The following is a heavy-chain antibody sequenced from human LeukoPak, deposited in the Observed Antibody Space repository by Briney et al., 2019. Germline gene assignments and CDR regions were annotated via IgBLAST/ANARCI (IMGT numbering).Heavy chain of an antibody. D-gene: IGHD2-8*02. Sequence: PGGSLRLSCAASGFTFGNYAMSWVRQAPGKGLIGVSSIIGSGGTTYYTDSVKGRFTISRDNSQNTLYLQMTGLRADDTALYYCVKGGTCVLVDDYWGQGTLVTVSS. CDR1: GFTFGNYA. CDR2: IIGSGGTT. J-gene: IGHJ4*02. CDR3: VKGGTCVLVDDY. V-gene: IGHV3-23*01.